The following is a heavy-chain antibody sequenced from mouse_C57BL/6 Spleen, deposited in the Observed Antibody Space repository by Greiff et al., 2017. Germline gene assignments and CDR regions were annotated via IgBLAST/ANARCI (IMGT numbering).Heavy chain of an antibody. CDR3: ARDPNGDGDAMDY. Sequence: EVKLMESGGGLVKPGGSLKLSCAASGFTFSSYAMSWVRQTPEKRLEWVATISDGGSYTNYPDNIKGRFTITRDNAKNNLYLQMSHLKSEDTAMYYCARDPNGDGDAMDYWGQGTSVTVSS. J-gene: IGHJ4*01. CDR2: ISDGGSYT. CDR1: GFTFSSYA. V-gene: IGHV5-4*01. D-gene: IGHD4-1*01.